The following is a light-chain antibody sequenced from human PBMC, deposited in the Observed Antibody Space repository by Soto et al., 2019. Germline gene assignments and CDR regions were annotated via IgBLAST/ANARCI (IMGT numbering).Light chain of an antibody. CDR2: GVS. CDR1: QSVSGNY. J-gene: IGKJ2*01. CDR3: QQYGSSPRT. Sequence: DIVLTQSPGTLSLSPGERATLSCRASQSVSGNYFAWYQQKPGQAPRLLIYGVSGRATGIPDRFSGSGSGTDFTLTISRLEPEDFALYYCQQYGSSPRTFGQGTKLEIK. V-gene: IGKV3-20*01.